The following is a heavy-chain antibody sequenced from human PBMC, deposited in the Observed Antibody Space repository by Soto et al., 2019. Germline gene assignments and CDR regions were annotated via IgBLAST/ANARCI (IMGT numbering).Heavy chain of an antibody. CDR3: AFDPLWFGEFLDFDY. CDR1: GFTFSSYA. D-gene: IGHD3-10*01. J-gene: IGHJ4*02. Sequence: PGGSLRLSCAASGFTFSSYAMSWVRQAPGKGLEWVSAISGSGGSTYYADSVKGRFTISRDNSKNTLYLQMNSLRAEDTAVYYCAFDPLWFGEFLDFDYWGQGTLVTISA. V-gene: IGHV3-23*01. CDR2: ISGSGGST.